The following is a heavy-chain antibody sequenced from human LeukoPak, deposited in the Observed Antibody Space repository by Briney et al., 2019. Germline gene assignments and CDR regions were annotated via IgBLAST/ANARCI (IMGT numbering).Heavy chain of an antibody. CDR2: IYYSGST. CDR1: VGSISSYY. CDR3: ARTYYDFWSGYSPGAFDI. Sequence: SETLSLTCTVSVGSISSYYWSWIRQPPGKGLEWIGYIYYSGSTNYNPSLKSRVTISVDTSKNQFSLKLSSVTAADTAVYYCARTYYDFWSGYSPGAFDIWGQGTMVTVSS. J-gene: IGHJ3*02. V-gene: IGHV4-59*01. D-gene: IGHD3-3*01.